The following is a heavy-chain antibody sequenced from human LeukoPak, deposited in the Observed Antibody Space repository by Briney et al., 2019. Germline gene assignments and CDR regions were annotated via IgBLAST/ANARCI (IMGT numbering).Heavy chain of an antibody. CDR2: IDWNGGTT. V-gene: IGHV3-20*04. D-gene: IGHD3-22*01. CDR3: ARGWGPYDGSAYYFGLDY. Sequence: GGSLRLSCAASGFTFDEYGMSWVRPAPGKGLEWVAGIDWNGGTTGYADSVKGRFTISRDNAKNSVSLQLNSLRAEDTALYYCARGWGPYDGSAYYFGLDYWGQGTPVTISS. CDR1: GFTFDEYG. J-gene: IGHJ4*02.